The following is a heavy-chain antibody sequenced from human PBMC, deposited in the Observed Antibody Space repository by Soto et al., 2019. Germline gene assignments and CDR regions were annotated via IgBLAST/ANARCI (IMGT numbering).Heavy chain of an antibody. Sequence: ASVKVSCKASGYTFIGYYIHWVRQAPGQGLEWMGWINPNSGDAKYAQKFQARVTMTSNTSISTAYMELSSLRSEDTAVYYCARVGDIVVVGPWFDPWGQG. CDR1: GYTFIGYY. CDR3: ARVGDIVVVGPWFDP. J-gene: IGHJ5*02. V-gene: IGHV1-2*02. D-gene: IGHD2-2*01. CDR2: INPNSGDA.